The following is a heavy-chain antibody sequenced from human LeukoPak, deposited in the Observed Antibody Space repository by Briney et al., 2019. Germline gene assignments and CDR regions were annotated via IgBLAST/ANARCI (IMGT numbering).Heavy chain of an antibody. CDR2: ISSSSSYI. J-gene: IGHJ6*02. D-gene: IGHD3-22*01. CDR3: ARGSGYDYYYGMDV. CDR1: GFTFSSYS. Sequence: PGGSLRLSCAASGFTFSSYSMNWVRQAPGKGLEWVSSISSSSSYIYYADSVKGRFTISRDNAKNSLYLQMNSLRAEDTAAYYCARGSGYDYYYGMDVWGQGTTVTVSS. V-gene: IGHV3-21*01.